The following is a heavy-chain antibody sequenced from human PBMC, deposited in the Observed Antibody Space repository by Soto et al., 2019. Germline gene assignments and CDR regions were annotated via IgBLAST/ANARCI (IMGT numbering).Heavy chain of an antibody. V-gene: IGHV3-23*01. CDR1: GFRFMSYA. CDR2: VKGSGVTT. J-gene: IGHJ3*02. Sequence: EVQLLESGGGLVQPGGSLRLSCAASGFRFMSYALTWVRQAPGKGLEWVADVKGSGVTTKYADSVKGRFTISRDNSNDTLDLQMNDLRVEDTAIYYCARDGIPYTLYAIDIWGPGTMVTVSS. D-gene: IGHD2-2*02. CDR3: ARDGIPYTLYAIDI.